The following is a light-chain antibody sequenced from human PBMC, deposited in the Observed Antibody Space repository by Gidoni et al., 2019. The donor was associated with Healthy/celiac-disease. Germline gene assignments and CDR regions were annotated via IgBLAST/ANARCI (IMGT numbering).Light chain of an antibody. V-gene: IGKV1-9*01. CDR2: AAY. CDR3: QQLNSYPRT. J-gene: IGKJ3*01. CDR1: QGISSY. Sequence: DIQLTQSPSFLSASVGDRVTITCWASQGISSYLAWYPQKPGKAPKLLIYAAYTLQSGVPSRFSGSGSGTEFTLTISSLQPEDFATYYCQQLNSYPRTFXPXTKVDIK.